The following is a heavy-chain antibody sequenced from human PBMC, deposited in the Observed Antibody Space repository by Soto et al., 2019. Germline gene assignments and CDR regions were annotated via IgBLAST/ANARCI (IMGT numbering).Heavy chain of an antibody. CDR1: GGSISSGDYY. J-gene: IGHJ3*02. V-gene: IGHV4-30-4*01. Sequence: SETLSLTCTVSGGSISSGDYYWSWIRQPPGKGLEWIGYIYYSGSTYYNPSLKSRVTISVDTSKNQFSLKLSSVTAADTAVYYCARDLQRPRGAFDIWGQGTMVTVSS. CDR2: IYYSGST. CDR3: ARDLQRPRGAFDI.